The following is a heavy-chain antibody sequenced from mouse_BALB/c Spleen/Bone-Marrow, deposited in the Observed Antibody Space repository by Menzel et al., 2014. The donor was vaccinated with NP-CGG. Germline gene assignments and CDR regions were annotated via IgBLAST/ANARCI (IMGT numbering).Heavy chain of an antibody. D-gene: IGHD1-1*01. J-gene: IGHJ4*01. CDR2: IYPGDGDT. CDR1: GYTFSNYW. V-gene: IGHV1-80*01. CDR3: ASRGDYSYAMDY. Sequence: VHLVESGAELVRPGSSVEISCKASGYTFSNYWMNWMKQRPGQGLEWIGQIYPGDGDTNYIGKFTGKATLTADKSSSTAYMQLSSLTSEDSAVYFCASRGDYSYAMDYWGQGTSVTVSS.